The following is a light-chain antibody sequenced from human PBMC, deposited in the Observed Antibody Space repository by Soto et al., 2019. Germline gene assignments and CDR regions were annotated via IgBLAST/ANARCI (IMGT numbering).Light chain of an antibody. J-gene: IGKJ1*01. CDR3: QQYGSSPWT. Sequence: VVTQSPGTLSLSPGDRATLSCRASQSVSSGYLAWYQQKPGQAPRLLIYGASSRATGIPDRFSGSGSGTDFTLTIIRLEPEDFAVYYCQQYGSSPWTFGQGTKVDIK. CDR1: QSVSSGY. V-gene: IGKV3-20*01. CDR2: GAS.